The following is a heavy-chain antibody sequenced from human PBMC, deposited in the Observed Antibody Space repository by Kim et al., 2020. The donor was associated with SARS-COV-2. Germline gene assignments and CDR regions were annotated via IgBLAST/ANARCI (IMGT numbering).Heavy chain of an antibody. CDR1: GGSISSYY. J-gene: IGHJ5*02. CDR3: ARSYCSSTSCYWNWFDP. V-gene: IGHV4-59*01. D-gene: IGHD2-2*01. CDR2: IYYSGST. Sequence: SETLSLTCTVSGGSISSYYWSWIRQPPGKGLEWIGYIYYSGSTNYNPSLKSRVTISVDTSKNQFSLKLSSVTAADTAVYYCARSYCSSTSCYWNWFDPWGQGTLVTVSS.